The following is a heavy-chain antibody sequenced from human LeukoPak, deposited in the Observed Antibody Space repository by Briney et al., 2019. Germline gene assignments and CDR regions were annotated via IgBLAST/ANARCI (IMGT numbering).Heavy chain of an antibody. CDR3: ARDQITMVRGVITYYFDY. CDR2: IYYSGST. D-gene: IGHD3-10*01. Sequence: PSQTLSLTCTVSGGSISSGDYYWSWIRQPPGKGLEWIGYIYYSGSTYYNPSLKSRVTISVDTSKNQFSLKLSSVTAADTAVYYCARDQITMVRGVITYYFDYWGQGTLVTVSS. CDR1: GGSISSGDYY. J-gene: IGHJ4*02. V-gene: IGHV4-30-4*01.